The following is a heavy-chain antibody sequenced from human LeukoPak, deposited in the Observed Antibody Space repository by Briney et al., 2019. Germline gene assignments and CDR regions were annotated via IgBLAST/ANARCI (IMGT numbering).Heavy chain of an antibody. V-gene: IGHV4-4*02. CDR1: GGSISSTNW. CDR3: SRESGAFSPVGH. Sequence: SETLSLTCGVSGGSISSTNWWSWVRQPPGQGLEWIGEISLSGRTNYNPSLKSRVTMSLDESKNQVSLNLASVTAADTAVYYCSRESGAFSPVGHWGQGTPVTVTS. CDR2: ISLSGRT. J-gene: IGHJ4*02. D-gene: IGHD1-26*01.